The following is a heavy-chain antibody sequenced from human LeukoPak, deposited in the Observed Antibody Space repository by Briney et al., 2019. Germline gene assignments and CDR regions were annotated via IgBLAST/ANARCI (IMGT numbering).Heavy chain of an antibody. D-gene: IGHD5-24*01. CDR3: ARDFSNNYLPIP. CDR1: GFTFGDYA. V-gene: IGHV3-30*02. CDR2: IRYDGSNK. Sequence: PGGSLRLSCTASGFTFGDYAMTWVRQAPGKGLEWVAFIRYDGSNKYYADSVKGRFTISRDNSKNTLYLQLNSLRVEDTAIYYCARDFSNNYLPIPWVQGTLVTVSS. J-gene: IGHJ4*02.